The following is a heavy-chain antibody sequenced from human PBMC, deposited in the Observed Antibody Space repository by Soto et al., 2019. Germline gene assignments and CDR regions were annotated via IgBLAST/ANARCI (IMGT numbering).Heavy chain of an antibody. D-gene: IGHD4-17*01. CDR2: IWYDGSNK. CDR3: ARAVWAQGYGDYAVANWFDP. V-gene: IGHV3-33*01. J-gene: IGHJ5*02. CDR1: GFTFSSYS. Sequence: QVQLVESGGGVVQPGRSLRLSCAASGFTFSSYSMHWVRQAPGKGLEWVAVIWYDGSNKYYADSVKGRFTISRDNSKNTLYLQMNSLRAEDTAVYYCARAVWAQGYGDYAVANWFDPWGQGTLVTVSS.